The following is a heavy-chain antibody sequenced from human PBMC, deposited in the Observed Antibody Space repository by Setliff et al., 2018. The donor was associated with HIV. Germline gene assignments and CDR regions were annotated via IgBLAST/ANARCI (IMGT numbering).Heavy chain of an antibody. D-gene: IGHD1-7*01. CDR3: AREETNRGELHD. CDR2: VSSDGKTR. Sequence: GSLRLSCAASGFTFSSYAMQWVRQAPGKGLEWVAVVSSDGKTRFYAESVKGRFTISRDNSKNTVSLQMDSLRVEDTAVYYCAREETNRGELHDWGQGTLVTVSS. V-gene: IGHV3-30*04. J-gene: IGHJ1*01. CDR1: GFTFSSYA.